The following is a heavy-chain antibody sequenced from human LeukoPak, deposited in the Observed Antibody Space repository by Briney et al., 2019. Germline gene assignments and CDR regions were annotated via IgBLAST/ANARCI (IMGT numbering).Heavy chain of an antibody. Sequence: GRSLRLSCAASGFTFSTYGTHWVRQAPGKGLEWLSVIWGDGRHHFYADSVKGRFTVSRDNHNNTLSLQMNSLRAEDTAVYYCAKETGPYSAFDYWGQGIVVTVSS. V-gene: IGHV3-33*06. J-gene: IGHJ4*02. D-gene: IGHD2-21*01. CDR2: IWGDGRHH. CDR1: GFTFSTYG. CDR3: AKETGPYSAFDY.